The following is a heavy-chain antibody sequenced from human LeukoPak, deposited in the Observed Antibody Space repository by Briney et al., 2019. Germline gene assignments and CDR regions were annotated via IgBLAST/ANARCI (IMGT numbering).Heavy chain of an antibody. V-gene: IGHV4-4*02. CDR1: GGSISSSNW. CDR3: ARGVNILTAYDY. Sequence: PSETLSLTCAVSGGSISSSNWWSWVRQPPGKGLEWIGYIYYSGSTNYNPSLNSRVTISVDTSKNQFSLKLSSVTAADTAVYYCARGVNILTAYDYWGQGTLVTVSS. J-gene: IGHJ4*02. CDR2: IYYSGST. D-gene: IGHD3-9*01.